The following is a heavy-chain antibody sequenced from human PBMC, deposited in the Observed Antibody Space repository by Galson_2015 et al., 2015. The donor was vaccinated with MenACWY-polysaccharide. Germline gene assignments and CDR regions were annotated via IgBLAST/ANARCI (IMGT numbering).Heavy chain of an antibody. V-gene: IGHV4-59*12. CDR1: GDSISNYY. J-gene: IGHJ4*02. D-gene: IGHD2-2*01. Sequence: ETLSLTCTVSGDSISNYYWSWIRQPPGKGLEWIGYIYYSGSTNYNPSLKSRVTISVDTSKNQFSVKLSSVTAADTAIYYCARLYTYCLSGSCYYYFDYWGQGTLVTVSS. CDR2: IYYSGST. CDR3: ARLYTYCLSGSCYYYFDY.